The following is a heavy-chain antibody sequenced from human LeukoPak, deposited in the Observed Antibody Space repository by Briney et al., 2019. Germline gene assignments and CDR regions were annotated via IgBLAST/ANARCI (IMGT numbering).Heavy chain of an antibody. D-gene: IGHD3-16*02. V-gene: IGHV4-59*01. CDR1: GGSISSYY. Sequence: SETLSLTCTVSGGSISSYYWSWIRQPPGKGLEWIGYIYYSGSTDYNPSLKSRVTISVDTSKNQFSLKLSSVTAADTAVYYCARAQITFGGVIVGYFDYWGQGTLVTVSS. CDR2: IYYSGST. J-gene: IGHJ4*02. CDR3: ARAQITFGGVIVGYFDY.